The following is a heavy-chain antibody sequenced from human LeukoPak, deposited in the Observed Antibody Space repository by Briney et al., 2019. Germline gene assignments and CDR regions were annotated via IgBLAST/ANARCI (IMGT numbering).Heavy chain of an antibody. D-gene: IGHD6-19*01. Sequence: SVKVSCTASGGTFSSYAISWVRQAPGQGLEWMGGIIPIFGTANYAQKFQGRVTITADESTSTAYMELSSLRSEDTAVYYCASTLGSGWLNWFDPWGQGTLVTVSS. CDR1: GGTFSSYA. V-gene: IGHV1-69*13. CDR2: IIPIFGTA. CDR3: ASTLGSGWLNWFDP. J-gene: IGHJ5*02.